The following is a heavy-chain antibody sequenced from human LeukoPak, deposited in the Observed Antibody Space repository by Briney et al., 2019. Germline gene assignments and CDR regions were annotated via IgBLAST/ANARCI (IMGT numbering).Heavy chain of an antibody. D-gene: IGHD1-7*01. J-gene: IGHJ4*02. CDR1: GGSFSGYY. Sequence: SETLSLTCAVYGGSFSGYYWSWIRQPPGKGLEWIGEINHSGSANYNPSLKSRVTISVDTSKNQFSLKLSSVTAADTAVYYCASRELELEELDYWGQGTLVTVSS. V-gene: IGHV4-34*01. CDR2: INHSGSA. CDR3: ASRELELEELDY.